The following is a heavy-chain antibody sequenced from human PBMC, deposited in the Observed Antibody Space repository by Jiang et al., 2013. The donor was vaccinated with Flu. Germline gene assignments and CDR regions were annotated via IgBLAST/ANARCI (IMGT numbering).Heavy chain of an antibody. Sequence: ASGFTFSSYAMHWVRQAPGKGLEWVAVISYDGSNKYYADSVKGRFTISRDNSKNTLYLQMNSLRAEDTAVYYCARVGSAGGYALDYWGQGSLVTVSS. CDR2: ISYDGSNK. V-gene: IGHV3-30*04. CDR3: ARVGSAGGYALDY. J-gene: IGHJ4*02. D-gene: IGHD5-12*01. CDR1: GFTFSSYA.